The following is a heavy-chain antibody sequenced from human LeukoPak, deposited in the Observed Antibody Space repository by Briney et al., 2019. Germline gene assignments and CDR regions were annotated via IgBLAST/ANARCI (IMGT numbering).Heavy chain of an antibody. CDR3: ARGWPIYCSSTSCYTLFDY. V-gene: IGHV4-34*01. CDR1: XGSXXXYY. D-gene: IGHD2-2*02. J-gene: IGHJ4*02. CDR2: INHSGST. Sequence: TXSLTXXXXXGSXXXYYWSWIRQPPGKGLEWIGEINHSGSTNYNPSLKSRVTISVDTSKNQFSLKLSSVTAADTAVYYCARGWPIYCSSTSCYTLFDYWGQGTLVTVSS.